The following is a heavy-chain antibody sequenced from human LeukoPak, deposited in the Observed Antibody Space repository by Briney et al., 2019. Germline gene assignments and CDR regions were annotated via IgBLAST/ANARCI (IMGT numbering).Heavy chain of an antibody. V-gene: IGHV3-23*01. CDR3: AKAAYGSESYYDPFDY. Sequence: SGGSLRLSCAASGFTFSSYGMSWVRQAPGKGLEWASVISGSGDRTYYADSVKGRFTISRDNSKNTLYLQMNSLRAEDTAVYYCAKAAYGSESYYDPFDYWGQGTLVTVSS. CDR1: GFTFSSYG. D-gene: IGHD3-10*01. CDR2: ISGSGDRT. J-gene: IGHJ4*02.